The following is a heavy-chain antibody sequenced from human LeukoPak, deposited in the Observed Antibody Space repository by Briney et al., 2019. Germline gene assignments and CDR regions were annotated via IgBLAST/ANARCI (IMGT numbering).Heavy chain of an antibody. D-gene: IGHD3-10*01. CDR2: ITRNGDTT. V-gene: IGHV3-64*02. CDR3: ARAGTQYYFDY. J-gene: IGHJ4*02. Sequence: GGSLRLSCAASGFTFSSYAMHWVRQAPGKGREYVAAITRNGDTTFYSDSAKGRFTISRDNSKNTLFLQMGSLRAEDMGVYYCARAGTQYYFDYWGQGTLVTVSS. CDR1: GFTFSSYA.